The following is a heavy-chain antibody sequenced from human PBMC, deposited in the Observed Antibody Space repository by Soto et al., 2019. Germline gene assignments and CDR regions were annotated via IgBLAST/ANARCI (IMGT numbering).Heavy chain of an antibody. J-gene: IGHJ6*02. D-gene: IGHD3-16*01. CDR3: ARVPSPFDYYYAMDV. Sequence: SETLSLTCTVSGDSISSGNKYWSWIRQPPGKGLEWIGYIFSSGTTYYNPSLKSRLTMSLDASQNQFSLKLHSLTDADTAVYFCARVPSPFDYYYAMDVWGQGTTVTVSS. CDR2: IFSSGTT. V-gene: IGHV4-30-4*01. CDR1: GDSISSGNKY.